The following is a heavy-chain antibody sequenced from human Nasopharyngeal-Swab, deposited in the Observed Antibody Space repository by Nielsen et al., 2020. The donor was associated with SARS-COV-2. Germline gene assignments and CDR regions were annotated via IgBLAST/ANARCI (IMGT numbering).Heavy chain of an antibody. CDR3: ARVPGDTAMASDY. CDR2: IWYDGSNK. J-gene: IGHJ4*02. D-gene: IGHD5-18*01. Sequence: VCQAAGKGLEWVAVIWYDGSNKYYADSVKGRFTISRDNSKNTLYLQMNSLRAEDTAVYYCARVPGDTAMASDYWGQGTLVTVSS. V-gene: IGHV3-33*01.